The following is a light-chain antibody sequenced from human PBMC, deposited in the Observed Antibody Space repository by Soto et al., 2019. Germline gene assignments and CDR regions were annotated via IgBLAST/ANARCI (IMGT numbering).Light chain of an antibody. CDR2: EVS. Sequence: QSALTQPASVSGSPGQSITISCTGTSSDVGGYEYVSWYQQHAGKAPKLLIYEVSNRPSGVSDRFSGSKSGNTASLTISGLQAEGEADYHCSSYTRSSTLVFGGGTKLTVL. CDR3: SSYTRSSTLV. V-gene: IGLV2-14*01. J-gene: IGLJ2*01. CDR1: SSDVGGYEY.